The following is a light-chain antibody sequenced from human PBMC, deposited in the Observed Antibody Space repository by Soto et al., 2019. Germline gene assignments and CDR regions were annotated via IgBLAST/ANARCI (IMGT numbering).Light chain of an antibody. CDR1: QSVSKNF. Sequence: EIVLTQSPCTLSLSPGERATLSCRASQSVSKNFLAWYQQKPGQAPRLLINGASSGETGIPDRFSGSGSGTDFSLTIVRLEPEDFAVYFCQQYSSSPPTFGEGTKVAIK. CDR3: QQYSSSPPT. V-gene: IGKV3-20*01. CDR2: GAS. J-gene: IGKJ4*01.